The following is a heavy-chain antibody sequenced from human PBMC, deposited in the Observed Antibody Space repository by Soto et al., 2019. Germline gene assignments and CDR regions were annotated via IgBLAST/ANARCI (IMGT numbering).Heavy chain of an antibody. Sequence: PGGSLRLSCSASGFTFSIYAMHWVRQAPGKGLEYVSSISTNGGSTDYADSVKGRFTISRDNSKNTVYLQMSSLRVEDTALYYCVIDVDAASRTDSLSRGRAPLVTVPQ. CDR3: VIDVDAASRTDSLS. V-gene: IGHV3-64D*06. CDR2: ISTNGGST. J-gene: IGHJ4*02. D-gene: IGHD2-15*01. CDR1: GFTFSIYA.